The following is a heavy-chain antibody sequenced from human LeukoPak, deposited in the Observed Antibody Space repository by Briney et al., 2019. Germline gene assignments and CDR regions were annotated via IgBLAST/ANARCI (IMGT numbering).Heavy chain of an antibody. V-gene: IGHV1-2*02. CDR2: INPNSGGT. J-gene: IGHJ4*02. Sequence: ASVKVSCKASGYTFTGCYMHWVRQAPGQGLEWMGWINPNSGGTNYAQKFQGRVTMTRDTSISTAYMELSRLRSDDTAVYYCARVSDGPYYFDYWGQGTLVTVSS. CDR3: ARVSDGPYYFDY. CDR1: GYTFTGCY.